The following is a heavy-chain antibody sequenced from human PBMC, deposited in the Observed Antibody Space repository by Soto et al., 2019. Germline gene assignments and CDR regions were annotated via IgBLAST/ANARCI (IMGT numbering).Heavy chain of an antibody. D-gene: IGHD3-22*01. Sequence: SETLSLTCAVYGESFSGYYWSWIRQPPGKGLEWIGEINHSGSTNYNPSLKSRVTISVDTSKNQFSLKLSSVTAADTAVYYCARGKGRHDDSSGYSSWGRGTLVTVSS. CDR3: ARGKGRHDDSSGYSS. V-gene: IGHV4-34*01. J-gene: IGHJ4*02. CDR2: INHSGST. CDR1: GESFSGYY.